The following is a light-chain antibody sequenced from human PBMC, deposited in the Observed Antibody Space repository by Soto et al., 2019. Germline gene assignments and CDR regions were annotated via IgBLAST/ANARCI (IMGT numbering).Light chain of an antibody. CDR3: LVWDTSGDHWAV. V-gene: IGLV3-21*04. CDR1: NIGSYT. J-gene: IGLJ2*01. Sequence: SYELTQPPSVSVAPGETAIITCGGTNIGSYTANWYQQKPGQAPVLIIYYDNVRPSGSTERFSGYNSRNTATLTISRVEAGDDADYYCLVWDTSGDHWAVFGGGTKLTVL. CDR2: YDN.